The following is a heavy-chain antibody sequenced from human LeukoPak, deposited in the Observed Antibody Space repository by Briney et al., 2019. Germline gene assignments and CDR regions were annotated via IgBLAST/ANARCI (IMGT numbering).Heavy chain of an antibody. CDR2: INVDGTST. J-gene: IGHJ4*02. D-gene: IGHD2-15*01. Sequence: PGGSLRLSCAASGTTLSNYWVHWVRQAPGKGLVCVSQINVDGTSTTYADSVKGRFTISRDNAKNTVYLQMNSLRAEDTAVYYCARPYCSGSSCYSPPDYWGQGTLVTVSS. CDR1: GTTLSNYW. V-gene: IGHV3-74*01. CDR3: ARPYCSGSSCYSPPDY.